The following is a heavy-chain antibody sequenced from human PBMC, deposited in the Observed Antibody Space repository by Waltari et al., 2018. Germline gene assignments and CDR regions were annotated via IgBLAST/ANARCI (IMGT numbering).Heavy chain of an antibody. CDR2: ITSSSTYT. D-gene: IGHD2-2*01. V-gene: IGHV3-21*01. CDR1: GFTFSSYG. CDR3: ARDLGSRGPRGMDV. Sequence: EVQLVESGGGLVKPGGSLRLSCAASGFTFSSYGMNWVRQAPGKGLELVASITSSSTYTYYADSVKGRFTISGDNARNSLFVEMKSLRAEDTAVYYCARDLGSRGPRGMDVWGQGTTVIVS. J-gene: IGHJ6*02.